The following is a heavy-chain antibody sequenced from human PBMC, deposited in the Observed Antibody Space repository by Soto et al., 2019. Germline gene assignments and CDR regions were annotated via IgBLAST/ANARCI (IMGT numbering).Heavy chain of an antibody. V-gene: IGHV4-59*01. CDR3: ARDQAGIGGFLEGMDV. D-gene: IGHD3-3*01. CDR1: GGSISSYY. CDR2: IYYSGST. J-gene: IGHJ6*02. Sequence: SETLSLTCTVSGGSISSYYWSWIRQPPGKGLEWIGYIYYSGSTNYNPSLKSRVTISVDTSKNQFSLKLGSVTAADTAVYYCARDQAGIGGFLEGMDVWGQGTTVTVSS.